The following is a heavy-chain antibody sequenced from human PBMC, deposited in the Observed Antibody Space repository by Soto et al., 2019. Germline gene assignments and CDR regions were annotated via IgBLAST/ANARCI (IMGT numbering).Heavy chain of an antibody. Sequence: QVQLVESGGGVVQPGRSLRLSCVGSGFTFGSYGMHWVRQAPGKGLEWVAVIWYDGSRKYYADSVEGRFTIFRDDSTNTLSLQMTSLKTEDTAVYFCARWYGTGMLFDLWGQGTLVTVSS. CDR3: ARWYGTGMLFDL. J-gene: IGHJ5*02. D-gene: IGHD2-8*01. CDR1: GFTFGSYG. CDR2: IWYDGSRK. V-gene: IGHV3-33*01.